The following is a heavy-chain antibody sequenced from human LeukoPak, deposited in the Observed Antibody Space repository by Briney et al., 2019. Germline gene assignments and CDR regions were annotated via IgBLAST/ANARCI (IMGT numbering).Heavy chain of an antibody. D-gene: IGHD2-15*01. CDR2: ISSSSSYI. Sequence: PGGSLRLSCAVSGFTFSSYSINWVRQAPGKGLEWVSSISSSSSYIYYADSVKGRFTISRDNAKNSLFLQMNSLRVEDTAVYYCARDGLAAATLHRSFDLWGRGTLVTVSS. CDR1: GFTFSSYS. J-gene: IGHJ2*01. CDR3: ARDGLAAATLHRSFDL. V-gene: IGHV3-21*01.